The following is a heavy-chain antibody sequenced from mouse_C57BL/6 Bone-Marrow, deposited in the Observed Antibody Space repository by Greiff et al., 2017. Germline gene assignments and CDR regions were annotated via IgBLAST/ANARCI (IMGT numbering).Heavy chain of an antibody. Sequence: VQLKQPGAELVKPGASVKLSCTASGFNIKNTYMHWVKQRPEQGLEWIGRIDPANGNTKYAPKFQGKATITADTSSNTAYLQLSSLTSEDTAIYYCARNYGSFSYYFDYWGQGTTLTVSS. J-gene: IGHJ2*01. CDR3: ARNYGSFSYYFDY. V-gene: IGHV14-3*01. D-gene: IGHD1-1*01. CDR1: GFNIKNTY. CDR2: IDPANGNT.